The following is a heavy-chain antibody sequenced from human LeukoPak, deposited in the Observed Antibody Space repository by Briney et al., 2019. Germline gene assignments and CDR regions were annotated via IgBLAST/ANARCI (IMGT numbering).Heavy chain of an antibody. CDR3: ARDLSGMDV. V-gene: IGHV3-23*01. CDR1: GFTFSSSA. CDR2: ISNNGGYT. J-gene: IGHJ6*02. Sequence: GGSLRLSCAASGFTFSSSAMSWVRQAPGKGLEWVSAISNNGGYTYYADSVQGRFTISRDNSKSTLCLQMNSLRAEDTAVYYCARDLSGMDVWGQGTTVTVSS.